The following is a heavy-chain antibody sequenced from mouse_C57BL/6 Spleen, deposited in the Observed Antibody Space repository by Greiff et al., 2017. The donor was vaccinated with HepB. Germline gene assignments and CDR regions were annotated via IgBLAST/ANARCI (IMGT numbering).Heavy chain of an antibody. CDR1: GYTFTSYG. Sequence: QVQLKESGAELARPGASVKLSCKASGYTFTSYGISWVKQRTGQGLEWIGEIYPRSGNTYYNEKFKGKATLTADKSSSTAYMELRSLTSEDSAVYFCARGFTTVVPSYWGQGTTLTVSS. D-gene: IGHD1-1*01. CDR2: IYPRSGNT. J-gene: IGHJ2*01. CDR3: ARGFTTVVPSY. V-gene: IGHV1-81*01.